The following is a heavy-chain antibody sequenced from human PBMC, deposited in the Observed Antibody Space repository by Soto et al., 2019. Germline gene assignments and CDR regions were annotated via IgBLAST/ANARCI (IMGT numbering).Heavy chain of an antibody. Sequence: HPGGSLRLSCAASGFPFSFYSMNWVRQAPGKGLEWISYITSTSSAINYADSVRGRFTISRDNAMRSLFLHMNSLRDEDTAVYYCARDVIGAAYTHGPYYFDYWGQGDLVPVSS. CDR3: ARDVIGAAYTHGPYYFDY. CDR2: ITSTSSAI. J-gene: IGHJ4*02. CDR1: GFPFSFYS. V-gene: IGHV3-48*02. D-gene: IGHD2-21*01.